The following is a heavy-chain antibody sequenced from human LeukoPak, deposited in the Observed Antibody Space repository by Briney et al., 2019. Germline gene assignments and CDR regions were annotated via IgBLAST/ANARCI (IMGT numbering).Heavy chain of an antibody. J-gene: IGHJ4*02. CDR2: ISSSSSYI. D-gene: IGHD6-19*01. V-gene: IGHV3-21*01. CDR3: ARGGWLCDY. CDR1: GFTLSTSA. Sequence: GGSLRLSCLTSGFTLSTSAMNRVRQAPGKGLEWVSSISSSSSYIYYADSVKGRFTISRDNAKNSLYLQMNSLRAEDTAVYYCARGGWLCDYWGQGTLVTVSS.